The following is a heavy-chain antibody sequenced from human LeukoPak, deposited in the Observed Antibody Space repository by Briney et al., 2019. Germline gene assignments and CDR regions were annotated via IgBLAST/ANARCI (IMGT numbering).Heavy chain of an antibody. Sequence: ASVKVSCKASGYTFTTYYVHWVRQAPGQGLEWMGRINPHSGDTKYAQKFQDRVTMTRDTSISTAYMELSRLRSDDTAVYYCARDGGSDWPPDAFDMWGQGTMVTVSS. CDR1: GYTFTTYY. CDR3: ARDGGSDWPPDAFDM. CDR2: INPHSGDT. D-gene: IGHD3-9*01. J-gene: IGHJ3*02. V-gene: IGHV1-2*02.